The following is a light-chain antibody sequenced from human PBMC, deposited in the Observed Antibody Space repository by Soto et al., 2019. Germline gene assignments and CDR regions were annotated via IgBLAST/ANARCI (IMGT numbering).Light chain of an antibody. V-gene: IGKV3D-15*01. Sequence: EIVMTQSPATLSVSPGERATLSCRSSQSLSNKLAWYQQKPGQAPSLLIYDASTRATGIPPRFSGSGSGTEFTLIIRSLQSEDFAIDYCQQHNNWRLTFGPGTKVDIK. J-gene: IGKJ3*01. CDR1: QSLSNK. CDR2: DAS. CDR3: QQHNNWRLT.